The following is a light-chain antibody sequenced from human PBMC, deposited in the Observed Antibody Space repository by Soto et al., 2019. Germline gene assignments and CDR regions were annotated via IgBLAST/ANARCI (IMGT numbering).Light chain of an antibody. CDR3: AAWDDSRYGVV. CDR1: SSNIGSNH. CDR2: RSD. J-gene: IGLJ2*01. V-gene: IGLV1-44*01. Sequence: QSVLTHSPSASGTPGQRVIIACSGSSSNIGSNHVNWYRHLPGAAPKLLIFRSDQRPSGVPDRFSGSKSGTTASLAISGLQSGDEADYYCAAWDDSRYGVVFGGGTKVTVL.